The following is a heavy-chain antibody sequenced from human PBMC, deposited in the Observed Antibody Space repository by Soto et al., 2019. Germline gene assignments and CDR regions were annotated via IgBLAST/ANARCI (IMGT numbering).Heavy chain of an antibody. Sequence: GGSLRLSCAASGFTFRSYAMSWVRQAPGKGLEWVSAISGSGGSTYYADSVKGRFTISRDNSKNTLYLQMNSLRAEDTAVYYCAKAGALVTTVTTYYYYYMDVWGKGTTVTVSS. V-gene: IGHV3-23*01. CDR2: ISGSGGST. CDR3: AKAGALVTTVTTYYYYYMDV. D-gene: IGHD4-4*01. CDR1: GFTFRSYA. J-gene: IGHJ6*03.